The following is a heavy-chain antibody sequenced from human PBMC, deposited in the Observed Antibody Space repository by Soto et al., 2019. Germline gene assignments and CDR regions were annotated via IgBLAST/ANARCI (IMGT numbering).Heavy chain of an antibody. J-gene: IGHJ4*02. CDR2: ITPTLNIA. Sequence: QLQLVQSGAEVREPGSSVKVSCKASGGTFSSYTVIWVRQAPGQGLEWMGGITPTLNIAKYAEKFQGRVTITADESTSTVNMHLSSLRSEDTAVYFCARGYYSGSNPSAFDYWGQGNLVAGSS. V-gene: IGHV1-69*01. D-gene: IGHD1-26*01. CDR3: ARGYYSGSNPSAFDY. CDR1: GGTFSSYT.